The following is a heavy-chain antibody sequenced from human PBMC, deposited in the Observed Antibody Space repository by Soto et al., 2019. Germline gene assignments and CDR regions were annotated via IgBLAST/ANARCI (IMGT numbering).Heavy chain of an antibody. J-gene: IGHJ4*02. D-gene: IGHD6-13*01. Sequence: GGSLRLSCAASGFTFSSNWMHWVRQAPGKGLVWVSRINTDGSSTTYADTVKGRFTISRDNAKNALYLQMNSLRAEDTAVYYCARGFGYSSDYWGQGTLVTVSS. V-gene: IGHV3-74*01. CDR2: INTDGSST. CDR1: GFTFSSNW. CDR3: ARGFGYSSDY.